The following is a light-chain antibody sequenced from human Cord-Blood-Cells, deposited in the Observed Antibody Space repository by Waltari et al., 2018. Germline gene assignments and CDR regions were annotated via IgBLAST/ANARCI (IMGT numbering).Light chain of an antibody. J-gene: IGKJ1*01. CDR3: QQYNSYSQT. Sequence: DIQMTQSPSILSASVGDRVTITCRTSQSISIWLAWYQQKPGKAPKLLIYDASSLESGVPSRFSGSGSGTECTLTISSLQPDDLATYYCQQYNSYSQTFGQGTKVEIK. CDR2: DAS. CDR1: QSISIW. V-gene: IGKV1-5*01.